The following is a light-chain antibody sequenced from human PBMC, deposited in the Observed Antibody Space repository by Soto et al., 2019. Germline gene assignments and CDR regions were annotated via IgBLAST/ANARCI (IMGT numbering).Light chain of an antibody. CDR3: MQNTXFPLT. CDR2: KVS. V-gene: IGKV2-24*01. J-gene: IGKJ4*01. CDR1: QSLVHSYGNTY. Sequence: EIVMTQTPLSSAVTLGQPASISCRSSQSLVHSYGNTYLIWLHVGPGQSPRPLIYKVSNRFSGVPERFTGSGAETDFTLKISRVEAEDVGTYYCMQNTXFPLTFGGGTKXDXK.